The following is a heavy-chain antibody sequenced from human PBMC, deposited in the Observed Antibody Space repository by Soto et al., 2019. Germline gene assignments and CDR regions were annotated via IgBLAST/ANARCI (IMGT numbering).Heavy chain of an antibody. J-gene: IGHJ6*02. CDR2: IYWNDEQ. CDR3: AHRLPGPSGYDV. V-gene: IGHV2-5*01. D-gene: IGHD6-13*01. Sequence: QITLKESGPTLVKPTQTLTLTCTFSGFSLTSGVVGVGWIRQTPGDALEWLALIYWNDEQYYNPSLRNRLTITRETSKKQEVLTMNNMHPVDKATYYCAHRLPGPSGYDVWGQGTTVTVSS. CDR1: GFSLTSGVVG.